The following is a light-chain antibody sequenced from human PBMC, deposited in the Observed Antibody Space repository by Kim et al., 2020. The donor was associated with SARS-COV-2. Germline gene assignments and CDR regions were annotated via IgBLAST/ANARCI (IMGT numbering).Light chain of an antibody. J-gene: IGKJ2*01. CDR1: LNIRTY. Sequence: SSCVYILTISRRPTLNIRTYLACYQHKPGKAPTLLVYLASSLEGVIPSRFSGSGSVPEFILTINTLHPDDFATYYCQHYNSYPFTFGQRTKLVI. V-gene: IGKV1-5*03. CDR3: QHYNSYPFT. CDR2: LAS.